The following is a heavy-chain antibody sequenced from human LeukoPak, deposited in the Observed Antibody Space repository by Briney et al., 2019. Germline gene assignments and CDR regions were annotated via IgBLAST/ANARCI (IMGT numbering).Heavy chain of an antibody. CDR3: AREIGMGAFDYYYYGMDV. D-gene: IGHD3-16*01. CDR2: INPSGGST. Sequence: RRASVKVSCKASGYTFTNYYMHWVRQAPGQGLEWMGIINPSGGSTSYAQKFQGRVTMTRDTSTSTVYMELSSLRSEDTAVYYCAREIGMGAFDYYYYGMDVWGHGTTVTVSS. CDR1: GYTFTNYY. J-gene: IGHJ6*02. V-gene: IGHV1-46*01.